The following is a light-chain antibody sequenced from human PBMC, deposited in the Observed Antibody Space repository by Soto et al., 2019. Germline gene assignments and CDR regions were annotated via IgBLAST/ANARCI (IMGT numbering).Light chain of an antibody. CDR1: SSDVGGYNY. Sequence: QSALTQPASVSGSPGQSITISCTGTSSDVGGYNYVSWYQQHPGKAPKLMIYDVSNRPSGVSNRFSGSKSGNTASLTISGLQAEDEADYYCSSYTSSSIYVCGTGTKVTV. CDR3: SSYTSSSIYV. V-gene: IGLV2-14*01. CDR2: DVS. J-gene: IGLJ1*01.